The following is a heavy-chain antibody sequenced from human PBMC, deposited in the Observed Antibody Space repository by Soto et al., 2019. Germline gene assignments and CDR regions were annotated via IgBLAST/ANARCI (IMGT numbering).Heavy chain of an antibody. CDR2: INHVGGT. V-gene: IGHV4-34*01. J-gene: IGHJ5*02. D-gene: IGHD3-16*01. CDR1: GGFLSESY. Sequence: SETLSLTCAVYGGFLSESYWTWTRQPPGKGLEWIGEINHVGGTNYNPSLKSRVTMSVDTSQNQFSLRLISVTAADTAMYFCVRIRYQLPSSVLWLDPWGQGTPVTVSS. CDR3: VRIRYQLPSSVLWLDP.